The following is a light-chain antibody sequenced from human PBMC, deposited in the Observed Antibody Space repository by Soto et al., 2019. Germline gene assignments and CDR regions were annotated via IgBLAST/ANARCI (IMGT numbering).Light chain of an antibody. CDR1: QSINNDY. CDR3: HQYGSSPYT. J-gene: IGKJ2*01. CDR2: RAS. V-gene: IGKV3-20*01. Sequence: EIVLTQSPGTLSLSPGERSTLSCRASQSINNDYLAWYQQRPGQSPRLLIYRASSRATGIPDRFSGSGSGTDFTLTISILEPEDFAVYYCHQYGSSPYTFGQGTKLEIK.